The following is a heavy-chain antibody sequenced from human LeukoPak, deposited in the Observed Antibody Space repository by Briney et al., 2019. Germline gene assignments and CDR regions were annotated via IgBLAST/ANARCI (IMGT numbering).Heavy chain of an antibody. V-gene: IGHV1-18*01. CDR1: GYTFTSYG. J-gene: IGHJ6*03. CDR2: ISAYNGNT. D-gene: IGHD4-23*01. CDR3: ARDSTTVVTPTSMDV. Sequence: ASVKVSCKASGYTFTSYGISWVRQAPGQGLEWMGWISAYNGNTNYAQKLQGRVTMTTDTSTSTAYMELRSLRSDDTAVYYCARDSTTVVTPTSMDVWSKGTTVTVSS.